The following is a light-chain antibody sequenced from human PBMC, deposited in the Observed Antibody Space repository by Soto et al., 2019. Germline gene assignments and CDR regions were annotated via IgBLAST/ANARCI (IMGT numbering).Light chain of an antibody. Sequence: DIKMTQSPSSLSSSVGDGFTIPCRASQTISTYLNWYQQKPGKDPKVLIYGASSLQSGVPTRFSGSGSGTDFTLTISSLQAEDVATYYCQQYYSNPFTGGPGTKGDIK. V-gene: IGKV1-39*01. CDR1: QTISTY. CDR2: GAS. CDR3: QQYYSNPFT. J-gene: IGKJ3*01.